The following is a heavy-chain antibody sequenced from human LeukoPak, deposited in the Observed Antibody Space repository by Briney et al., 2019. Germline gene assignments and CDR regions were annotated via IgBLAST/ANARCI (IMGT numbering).Heavy chain of an antibody. CDR2: IYTSGTT. CDR1: GASITSGTYY. CDR3: ARGLGSMLRGGSNWFDP. V-gene: IGHV4-61*02. Sequence: SETLSLTCTVSGASITSGTYYWVWIRQPAGQGLEYIGRIYTSGTTNYNPSVKSRVTISIDMSKNQFSLTLRSVTAADTAVYYCARGLGSMLRGGSNWFDPWGQGTLVIVSS. D-gene: IGHD3-10*01. J-gene: IGHJ5*02.